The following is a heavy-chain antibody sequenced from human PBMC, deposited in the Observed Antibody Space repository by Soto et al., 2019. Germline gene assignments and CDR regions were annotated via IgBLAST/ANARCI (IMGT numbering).Heavy chain of an antibody. Sequence: SETLSLTCTVSGGSISSYYWSWIRQPPGKGLEWIGYIYYSGSTNYNPSLKSRVTISVDTSKNQFSLKLSSVTAADTAVYYCARDRKSKSPSGGYWGQGTLVTVSS. CDR1: GGSISSYY. D-gene: IGHD1-1*01. J-gene: IGHJ4*02. CDR2: IYYSGST. V-gene: IGHV4-59*12. CDR3: ARDRKSKSPSGGY.